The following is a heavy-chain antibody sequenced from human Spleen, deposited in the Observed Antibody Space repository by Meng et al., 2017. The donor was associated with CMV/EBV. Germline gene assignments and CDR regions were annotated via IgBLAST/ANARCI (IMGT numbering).Heavy chain of an antibody. CDR2: IIPVFRTA. V-gene: IGHV1-69*13. CDR1: GGTFSTFSSYT. CDR3: ARELGIPHWYFDL. J-gene: IGHJ2*01. Sequence: SVKVSCKAVGGTFSTFSSYTINWARQAPGQGLEWMGAIIPVFRTANYAQKFQGRVTITADLSTSTVYMELSSLRSDDTAVYYCARELGIPHWYFDLWGRGTLVTVSS. D-gene: IGHD7-27*01.